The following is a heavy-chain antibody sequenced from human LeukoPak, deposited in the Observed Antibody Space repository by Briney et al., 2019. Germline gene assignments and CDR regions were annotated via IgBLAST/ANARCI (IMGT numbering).Heavy chain of an antibody. CDR2: ISAYNGNT. CDR1: GYTFTSYG. V-gene: IGHV1-18*01. J-gene: IGHJ5*02. CDR3: ARDRRLRFLEWLTGAEDWFDP. Sequence: ASVKVSCKASGYTFTSYGISWVRQAPGQGLEWMGWISAYNGNTNYAQKLQGRVTMTTDTSTSTAYMELRSLRSDDTAVYYCARDRRLRFLEWLTGAEDWFDPWGQGTLVTVSS. D-gene: IGHD3-3*01.